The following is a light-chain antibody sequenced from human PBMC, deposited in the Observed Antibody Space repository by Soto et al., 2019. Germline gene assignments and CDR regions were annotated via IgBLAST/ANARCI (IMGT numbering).Light chain of an antibody. CDR3: QTWGAGFRV. CDR2: VNMDGSH. Sequence: QLVLTQSPSASASLGASVKLTCTLSSGHSSCAITWLQQQPEKGPRYLMKVNMDGSHSKGDGIPDRFSGSSSGTERYLTISSLQSEDEAHYYCQTWGAGFRVFGGGTKLTVL. V-gene: IGLV4-69*01. J-gene: IGLJ3*02. CDR1: SGHSSCA.